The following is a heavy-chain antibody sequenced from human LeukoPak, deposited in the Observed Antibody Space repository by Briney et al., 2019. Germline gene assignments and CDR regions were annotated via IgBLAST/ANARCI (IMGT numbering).Heavy chain of an antibody. CDR2: ISYDGSNI. CDR3: AKALAAAGHEYFQY. V-gene: IGHV3-30*18. Sequence: PGGSLRLSCAASGFTFSIYGMHWVRQAPGKGLEWVAVISYDGSNIYYADSVKGRFTISRDNSKNTLYLQMNTLRPEDTAVYYCAKALAAAGHEYFQYWGQGTLVTVSS. CDR1: GFTFSIYG. J-gene: IGHJ1*01. D-gene: IGHD6-13*01.